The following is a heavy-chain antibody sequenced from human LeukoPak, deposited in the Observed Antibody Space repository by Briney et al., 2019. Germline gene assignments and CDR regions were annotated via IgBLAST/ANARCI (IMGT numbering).Heavy chain of an antibody. Sequence: SETLSLTCTASGGSIRTYYWSWIRQPPGKGLEWIGFIYYSGSTNYNPSLKSRVTISVDTSKNQFSLKLTSVTAADTAVYYCARIPFYYGSWINWFYPWSQGTLVTVSS. CDR3: ARIPFYYGSWINWFYP. CDR1: GGSIRTYY. J-gene: IGHJ5*02. V-gene: IGHV4-59*01. D-gene: IGHD3-10*01. CDR2: IYYSGST.